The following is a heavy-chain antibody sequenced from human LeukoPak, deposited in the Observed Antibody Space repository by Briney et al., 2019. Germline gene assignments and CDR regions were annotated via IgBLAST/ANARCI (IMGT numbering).Heavy chain of an antibody. J-gene: IGHJ6*03. CDR1: GGSFSGYY. Sequence: SETLSLTCADYGGSFSGYYWSWIRQPPGKGLEWIGEINHSGSTNYNPSLKSRVTISVDTSKNQFSLKLSSVTAADTAVYYCARACRVAARPYYYYMDVWGKGTTVTVSS. V-gene: IGHV4-34*01. CDR2: INHSGST. D-gene: IGHD6-6*01. CDR3: ARACRVAARPYYYYMDV.